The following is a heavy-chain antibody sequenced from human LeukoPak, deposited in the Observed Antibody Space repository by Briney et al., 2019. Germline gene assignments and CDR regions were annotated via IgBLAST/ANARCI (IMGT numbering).Heavy chain of an antibody. J-gene: IGHJ4*02. V-gene: IGHV4-34*01. Sequence: KPSETLSLTCAVYGGSFSGYYWSWIRQPPGKGLEWIGEINHSGSTNYNPSLKSRVTISVDTSKNQFSLKLSSVTAADTAVYYCASRYCSSTSCRVYWGQGTLVTVSS. CDR2: INHSGST. D-gene: IGHD2-2*01. CDR3: ASRYCSSTSCRVY. CDR1: GGSFSGYY.